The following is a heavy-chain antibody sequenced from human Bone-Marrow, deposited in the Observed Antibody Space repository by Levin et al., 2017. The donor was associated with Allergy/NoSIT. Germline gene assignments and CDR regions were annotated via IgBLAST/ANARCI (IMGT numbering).Heavy chain of an antibody. V-gene: IGHV4-59*08. D-gene: IGHD2-21*01. J-gene: IGHJ2*01. CDR1: GGSIYGHY. CDR3: ARHGRGGYCGGDCYSMNWYLDL. Sequence: SCSVSGGSIYGHYWSWIRQPPGEGLEWIGYINYSGSTKYSPSLKSRVTILVDTSTNQFSLKLSSVTAADTAAYYCARHGRGGYCGGDCYSMNWYLDLWGRGTLITVSS. CDR2: INYSGST.